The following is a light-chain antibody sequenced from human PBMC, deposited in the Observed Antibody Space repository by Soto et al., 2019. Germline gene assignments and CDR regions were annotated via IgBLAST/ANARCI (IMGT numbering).Light chain of an antibody. CDR2: EVS. V-gene: IGLV2-14*01. Sequence: QSALTQPASVSGSPGQSITISCTGTSSDVGGYNYVSWYQQHPGKAPKLMIYEVSHRPSGVSYRFSGSKSGNTASLTISGLQAEDEADYFCSSYTISRTPVVFGGGTKVTVL. CDR1: SSDVGGYNY. J-gene: IGLJ2*01. CDR3: SSYTISRTPVV.